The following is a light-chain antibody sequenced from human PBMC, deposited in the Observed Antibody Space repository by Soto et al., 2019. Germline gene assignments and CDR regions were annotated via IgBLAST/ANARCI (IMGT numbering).Light chain of an antibody. CDR2: GAS. CDR3: QQYDSSWT. V-gene: IGKV3-20*01. CDR1: QSVSSN. Sequence: IVLTQSPGTLSLSPGERVTLSCRASQSVSSNLAWYQQKVGQAPRLLIYGASSRATGIPDRFSGSGSGTDFTLTISRLEPEDFAVYYCQQYDSSWTFGQGTKVHIK. J-gene: IGKJ1*01.